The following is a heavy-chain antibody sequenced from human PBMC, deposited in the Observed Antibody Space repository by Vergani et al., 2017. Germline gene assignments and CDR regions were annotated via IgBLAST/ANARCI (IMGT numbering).Heavy chain of an antibody. CDR3: AIHVRVWGIDY. CDR2: IQFDGSNQ. D-gene: IGHD1-26*01. Sequence: VQLVESGGGVVQRGGSLRLSCATSGFTLSNYDMQWIRQGPGKGLEFVAFIQFDGSNQYYADSVKGRFTLSRDFSKNTLYLQMNSLRTDDTATYYWAIHVRVWGIDYGGQGTQVIVSS. V-gene: IGHV3-30*02. CDR1: GFTLSNYD. J-gene: IGHJ4*02.